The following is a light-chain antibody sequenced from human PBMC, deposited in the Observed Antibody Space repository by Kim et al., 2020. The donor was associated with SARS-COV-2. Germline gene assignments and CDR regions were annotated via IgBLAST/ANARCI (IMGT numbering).Light chain of an antibody. CDR3: QQAKSFPWT. Sequence: VSVGDRVTITCRASQDVSTWLGWYQQKAGKAPRLLISSVSSLQSGVPSRFSGSGSGTDFTLTISSLQSEDSAIYFCQQAKSFPWTFGQGTKVDIK. J-gene: IGKJ1*01. V-gene: IGKV1-12*01. CDR2: SVS. CDR1: QDVSTW.